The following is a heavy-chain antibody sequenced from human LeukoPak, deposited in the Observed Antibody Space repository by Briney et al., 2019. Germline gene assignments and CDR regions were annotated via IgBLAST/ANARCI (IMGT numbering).Heavy chain of an antibody. CDR3: ARDQEGFDY. CDR2: IYPRDGST. V-gene: IGHV1-46*01. Sequence: ASVKVSCKASEYTFTSNYIHWGRQAPGQGLEWMGMIYPRDGSTSYAQKFQGRVTVTRDTSTSTVHMELSGLRSEDTAVYYCARDQEGFDYWGQGTLVTVSS. J-gene: IGHJ4*02. CDR1: EYTFTSNY.